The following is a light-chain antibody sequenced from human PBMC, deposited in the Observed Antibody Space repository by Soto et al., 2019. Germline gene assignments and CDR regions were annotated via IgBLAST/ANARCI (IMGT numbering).Light chain of an antibody. Sequence: ENSLTQSPGTLSLSPGEGATHSCRASRGVSANYLPWYQQKPGQAPTLLIYVASIRAAGIPDRFSGSGSGTDFTLTIRRLEPDDFAVDYCHQYGSSPRTFGQGTKVEIK. J-gene: IGKJ1*01. CDR2: VAS. CDR1: RGVSANY. CDR3: HQYGSSPRT. V-gene: IGKV3-20*01.